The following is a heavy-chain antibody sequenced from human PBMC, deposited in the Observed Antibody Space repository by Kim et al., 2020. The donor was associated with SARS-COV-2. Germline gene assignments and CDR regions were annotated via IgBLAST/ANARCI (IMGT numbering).Heavy chain of an antibody. J-gene: IGHJ4*02. V-gene: IGHV4-59*08. D-gene: IGHD7-27*01. CDR3: ARRETRDLFASDWGFFDY. CDR1: GDSMSADY. Sequence: SETLSLTCTVSGDSMSADYWNWIRQSPGKGLEWMGFVYFRGTTSYHPTLKSRVTISIDMSKSQFSLKLISVTAADTAVYYCARRETRDLFASDWGFFDYWGQGSLVTVSS. CDR2: VYFRGTT.